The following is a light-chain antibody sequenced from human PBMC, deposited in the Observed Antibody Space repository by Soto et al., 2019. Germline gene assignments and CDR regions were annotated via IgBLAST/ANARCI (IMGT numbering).Light chain of an antibody. V-gene: IGLV2-14*01. CDR1: SSDVGGYKY. CDR3: SSYTSSSTLV. Sequence: QSALTQPASVSGSPGQSITISCTGTSSDVGGYKYVSWYQQQSGKAPKLMIYEVSNWPSGVSNRFSGSKSGNTASLTISGLQAEDEADYYCSSYTSSSTLVFGGGTQLTVL. CDR2: EVS. J-gene: IGLJ7*01.